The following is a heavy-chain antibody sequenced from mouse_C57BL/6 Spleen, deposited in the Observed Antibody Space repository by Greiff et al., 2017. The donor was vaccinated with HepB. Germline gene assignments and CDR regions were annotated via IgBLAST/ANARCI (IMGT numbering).Heavy chain of an antibody. CDR1: GYTFTSYW. D-gene: IGHD1-1*01. V-gene: IGHV1-50*01. Sequence: QVQLQQPGAELVKPGASVKLSCKASGYTFTSYWIQWVKQRPGQGLEWIGEIDPSDSYTNYNQKFKGKATLTVDTSSSTAYMQLSSLTSEDSAVYYCARRDYYGSTCFDYWGQGTTLTVSS. CDR3: ARRDYYGSTCFDY. CDR2: IDPSDSYT. J-gene: IGHJ2*01.